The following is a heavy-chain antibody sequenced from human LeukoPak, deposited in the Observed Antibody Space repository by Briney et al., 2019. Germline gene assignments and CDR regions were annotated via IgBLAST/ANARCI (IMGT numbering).Heavy chain of an antibody. Sequence: HPGGPLRLSCAASGCLLSIYAMTWARRPPGKGLEWVSSISSGGYTIKYHDSVRGRFIISRDNANNSLYLQMNSLRGDDTASYYCATDSSGFSYWGQGSLVAVSS. CDR3: ATDSSGFSY. J-gene: IGHJ4*02. V-gene: IGHV3-48*03. CDR1: GCLLSIYA. D-gene: IGHD3-22*01. CDR2: ISSGGYTI.